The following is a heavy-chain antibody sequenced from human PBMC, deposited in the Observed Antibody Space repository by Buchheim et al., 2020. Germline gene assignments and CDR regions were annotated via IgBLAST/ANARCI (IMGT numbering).Heavy chain of an antibody. D-gene: IGHD5-18*01. J-gene: IGHJ6*02. CDR2: ISYDGSNK. CDR1: GFTFSSYG. Sequence: QVQLVESGGGVVQPGRSLRLSCAASGFTFSSYGMHWVRQAPGKGLEWVAVISYDGSNKYYADPVKGRFTISRDNSKNTLYLQMNSLRAEDTAVYYCANRDTNYYYGMDVWGQGTT. CDR3: ANRDTNYYYGMDV. V-gene: IGHV3-30*18.